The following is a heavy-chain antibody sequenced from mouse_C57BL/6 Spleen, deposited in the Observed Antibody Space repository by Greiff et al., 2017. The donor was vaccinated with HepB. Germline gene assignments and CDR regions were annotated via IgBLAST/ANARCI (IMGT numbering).Heavy chain of an antibody. D-gene: IGHD4-1*01. CDR1: GYAFSSSW. CDR2: IYPGDGDT. CDR3: AKLTGSPPYYFDY. Sequence: QVQLQQSGPELVKPGASVKISCKASGYAFSSSWMNWVKQRPGKGLEWIGRIYPGDGDTNYNGKFKGKATLTADKSSSTAYMQLSSLTSEDSAVYFCAKLTGSPPYYFDYWGQGTTLTVSS. J-gene: IGHJ2*01. V-gene: IGHV1-82*01.